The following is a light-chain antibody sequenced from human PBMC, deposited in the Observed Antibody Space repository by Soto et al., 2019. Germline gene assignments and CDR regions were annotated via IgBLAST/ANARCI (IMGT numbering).Light chain of an antibody. Sequence: EIVLTQSPGTLSLSPGERATLSCRASQSVSSNLAWYQQKPGQAPRLLIYGASSRETGIPVRFSGSGSGTEFTLTISSLQSEDFAVYYCQQYNNWSLTFGQGTRLEIK. J-gene: IGKJ5*01. V-gene: IGKV3-15*01. CDR2: GAS. CDR3: QQYNNWSLT. CDR1: QSVSSN.